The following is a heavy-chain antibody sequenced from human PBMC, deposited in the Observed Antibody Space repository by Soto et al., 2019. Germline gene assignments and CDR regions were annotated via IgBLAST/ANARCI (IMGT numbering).Heavy chain of an antibody. V-gene: IGHV1-2*02. D-gene: IGHD6-6*01. J-gene: IGHJ4*02. CDR1: GYTFTGYY. Sequence: ASVKVSCKASGYTFTGYYIHWLRQYPGQGLEWMGWINPNSGGTNSAQKFQGRVTMTRDTSISTAYMELSRLTSDDTAVYYCARGGYSSLSGSDFWGQGTLVTFSS. CDR3: ARGGYSSLSGSDF. CDR2: INPNSGGT.